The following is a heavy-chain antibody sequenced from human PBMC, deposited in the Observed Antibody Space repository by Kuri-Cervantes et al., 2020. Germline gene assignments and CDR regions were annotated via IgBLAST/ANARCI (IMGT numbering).Heavy chain of an antibody. J-gene: IGHJ1*01. Sequence: SVKVSCKASGYNFSSYGVSWVRQAPGQGLEWMGGIIPIFGTANYAQKFQGRVTITADESTSTAYMELSSLRSEDTAVYYCARVDSLAEYFQHWGQGTLVTVSS. CDR2: IIPIFGTA. V-gene: IGHV1-69*13. D-gene: IGHD2-21*01. CDR3: ARVDSLAEYFQH. CDR1: GYNFSSYG.